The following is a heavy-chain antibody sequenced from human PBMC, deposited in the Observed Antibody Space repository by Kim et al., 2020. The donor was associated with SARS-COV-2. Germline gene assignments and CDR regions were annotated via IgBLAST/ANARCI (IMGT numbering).Heavy chain of an antibody. J-gene: IGHJ3*02. CDR3: ARDGAAAGNVGAFDI. D-gene: IGHD6-13*01. V-gene: IGHV4-31*02. Sequence: PSLKSRVTISVDTSKNPFSLKLRSVTAADTAVYYCARDGAAAGNVGAFDIWGQGTMVTVSS.